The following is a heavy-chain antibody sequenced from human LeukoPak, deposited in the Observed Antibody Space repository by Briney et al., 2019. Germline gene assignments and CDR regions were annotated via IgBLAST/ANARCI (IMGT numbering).Heavy chain of an antibody. CDR2: INNYNSNT. CDR1: GYTFLNSG. CDR3: ARDGINYRGWFDP. V-gene: IGHV1-18*01. Sequence: ASVKVSCKASGYTFLNSGISWVRQAPGQGLEWMAWINNYNSNTNFAQKFQGRVTMTTDTSTSTAYMELRSLRSDDTAVYYCARDGINYRGWFDPWGQGTLLTVSS. J-gene: IGHJ5*02. D-gene: IGHD1-26*01.